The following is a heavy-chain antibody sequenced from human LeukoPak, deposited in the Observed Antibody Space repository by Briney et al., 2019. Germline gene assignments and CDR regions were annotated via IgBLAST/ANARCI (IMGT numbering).Heavy chain of an antibody. CDR1: RFTFSNYW. V-gene: IGHV3-7*02. J-gene: IGHJ4*02. D-gene: IGHD1-1*01. CDR3: ARSFLQL. CDR2: IKQDGSDK. Sequence: PGGSLRLSCVASRFTFSNYWMSWVRQAPEKGLEWVANIKQDGSDKYYVDSVKGRFAVSRDNAKNSLYLEMNSLRAEDTAVYYCARSFLQLWGQGTLVTVSS.